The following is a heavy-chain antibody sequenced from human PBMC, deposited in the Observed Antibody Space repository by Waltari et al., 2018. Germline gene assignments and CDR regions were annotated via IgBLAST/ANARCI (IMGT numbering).Heavy chain of an antibody. CDR1: GFTVSSNY. V-gene: IGHV3-53*02. D-gene: IGHD1-7*01. J-gene: IGHJ4*02. Sequence: EVQLVETGGGLIQPGGSLRRSCAASGFTVSSNYMSWVRQAPGKGLEWVSVIYSGGSTYYADSVKGRFTISRDNSKNTLYLQMNSLRAEDTAVYYCARDGNYSTFDYWGQGTLVTVSS. CDR3: ARDGNYSTFDY. CDR2: IYSGGST.